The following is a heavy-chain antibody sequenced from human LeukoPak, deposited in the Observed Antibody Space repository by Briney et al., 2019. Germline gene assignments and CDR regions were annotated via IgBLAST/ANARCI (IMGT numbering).Heavy chain of an antibody. J-gene: IGHJ6*02. CDR1: GFTFSSYG. D-gene: IGHD2-2*01. CDR2: IWDDGSNK. Sequence: GGSLRLSCAASGFTFSSYGMRWVRQDPGKWLGWVEVIWDDGSNKYYADSVKGRFTISRDNSKNTLYLQMNSLRAEDTAVYYCARDGCSSTSCYSYYYYGMDVWGQGTTVTVSS. CDR3: ARDGCSSTSCYSYYYYGMDV. V-gene: IGHV3-33*01.